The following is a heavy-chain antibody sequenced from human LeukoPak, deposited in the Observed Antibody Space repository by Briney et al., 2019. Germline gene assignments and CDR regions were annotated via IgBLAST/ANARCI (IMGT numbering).Heavy chain of an antibody. D-gene: IGHD3-10*01. J-gene: IGHJ4*02. CDR1: GGSISSSCYF. Sequence: SETLSLTCTVSGGSISSSCYFWGWIRQSPGKGLEWIGNTHYSGNTYYNPSLKSRVTISLNTSKNQFSLKLSSVTAADTAVYYCATVLRGYYGSGSSIDYWGQGTLVTVSS. CDR3: ATVLRGYYGSGSSIDY. V-gene: IGHV4-39*07. CDR2: THYSGNT.